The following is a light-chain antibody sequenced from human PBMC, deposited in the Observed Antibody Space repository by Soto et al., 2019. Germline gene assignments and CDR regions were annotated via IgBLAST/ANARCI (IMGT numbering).Light chain of an antibody. Sequence: EIVMTQSPPSLTVTPGEPASISCRSSQRLLHSNGNTFLDWYVQKQGQSPQLLSYLGSNRASGVPDRVSGSEAGTDFSLKISRVEAEDVGVYYCMQALQTPYTFGQGTKLQIK. CDR3: MQALQTPYT. CDR1: QRLLHSNGNTF. V-gene: IGKV2-28*01. J-gene: IGKJ2*01. CDR2: LGS.